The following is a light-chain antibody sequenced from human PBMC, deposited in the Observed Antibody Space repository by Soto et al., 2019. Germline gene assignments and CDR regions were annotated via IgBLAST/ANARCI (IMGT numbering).Light chain of an antibody. Sequence: QSVLTQPPSVSGAPGQRVTISCTGSSSNIGAGSDVHWYQQLPGTAPKILIYGNTNRPSGVPDRISGSKSGTSASLAITGLRAEDEADYYCQSYDSSLSAVVFGGGTKVTVL. CDR3: QSYDSSLSAVV. CDR1: SSNIGAGSD. V-gene: IGLV1-40*01. J-gene: IGLJ2*01. CDR2: GNT.